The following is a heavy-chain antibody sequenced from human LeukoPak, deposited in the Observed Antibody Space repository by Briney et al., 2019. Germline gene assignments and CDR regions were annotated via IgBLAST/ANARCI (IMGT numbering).Heavy chain of an antibody. V-gene: IGHV1-69*13. Sequence: ASVKVSCKASGGTLSSYAINWVRQAPGQGLEWMGGIIPIFGTVNYAQKFQGRVTITADESTSTVYMELSSLRSEDTAVYYCASPPAVVTAPYYGMDVWGQGTTVTVSS. D-gene: IGHD2-21*02. CDR2: IIPIFGTV. CDR3: ASPPAVVTAPYYGMDV. CDR1: GGTLSSYA. J-gene: IGHJ6*02.